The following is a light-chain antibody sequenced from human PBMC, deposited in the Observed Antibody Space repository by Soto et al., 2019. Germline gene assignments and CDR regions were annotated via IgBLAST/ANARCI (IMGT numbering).Light chain of an antibody. CDR2: YDS. J-gene: IGLJ2*01. V-gene: IGLV3-21*04. Sequence: SYELTQPPSVSVAPGKTARITCGGNHIGSKSVHWYQQKPGQAPVLVISYDSDRPSGIPERFSASNSGNTATLTISRVEAGDEADYYCQVWDSSSDHVVFGGGTKLTVL. CDR3: QVWDSSSDHVV. CDR1: HIGSKS.